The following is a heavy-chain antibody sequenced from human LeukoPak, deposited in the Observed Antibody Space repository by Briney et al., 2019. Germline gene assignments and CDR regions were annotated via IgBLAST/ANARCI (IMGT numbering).Heavy chain of an antibody. CDR3: VGGSRLSSGLFDY. CDR2: FFTSGGT. CDR1: GGSISSYY. Sequence: KASETLSLTCTVSGGSISSYYWSWIRQPAGKGLEWTGRFFTSGGTNYNPSLKSRVTISVDMSKDQFSLKLSSVTAADTAVYFCVGGSRLSSGLFDYWGQGTLVTVSS. V-gene: IGHV4-4*07. J-gene: IGHJ4*02. D-gene: IGHD3-22*01.